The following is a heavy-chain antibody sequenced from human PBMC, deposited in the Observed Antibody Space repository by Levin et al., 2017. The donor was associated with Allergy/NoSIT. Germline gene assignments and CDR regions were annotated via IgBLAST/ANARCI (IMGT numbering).Heavy chain of an antibody. V-gene: IGHV3-23*01. J-gene: IGHJ4*02. CDR2: ISGSGGST. CDR3: ANSRGGYTYGFDY. Sequence: PGGSLRLSCAASGFTFSNYAMSWVRQAPGKGLEWVSAISGSGGSTYYAGSVKGRFTISRDNSKNTLYLQMNSLRAEDTAVYYCANSRGGYTYGFDYWGQGTLVTVSS. CDR1: GFTFSNYA. D-gene: IGHD5-18*01.